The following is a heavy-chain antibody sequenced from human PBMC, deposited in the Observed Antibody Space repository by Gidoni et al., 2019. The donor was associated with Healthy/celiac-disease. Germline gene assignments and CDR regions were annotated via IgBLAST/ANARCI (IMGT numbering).Heavy chain of an antibody. J-gene: IGHJ3*02. Sequence: QVQLVQSGAEVKKPGAAGKVSCKASGYTFTSYGISWVRQAPGQGLEWMGWSSAYNGNTNYAQKLQGRVTMTTDTSTSTAYMELSSLRSDDTAVYYCARTIPMISAFDIWGQGTMVTVSS. CDR1: GYTFTSYG. D-gene: IGHD3-22*01. V-gene: IGHV1-18*01. CDR3: ARTIPMISAFDI. CDR2: SSAYNGNT.